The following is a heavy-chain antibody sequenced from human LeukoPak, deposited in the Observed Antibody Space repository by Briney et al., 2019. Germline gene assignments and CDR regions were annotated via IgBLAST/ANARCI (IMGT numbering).Heavy chain of an antibody. V-gene: IGHV3-23*01. CDR3: ARSIYASGSSYTFDI. D-gene: IGHD3-10*01. CDR2: ISVSGGST. Sequence: GGSLRLSCAASGFTFSSYAMSWVRQAPGKAPEWVSGISVSGGSTYSADSVKGRFITSRDNSKNTLYVQMNTLRAEDTAVYYCARSIYASGSSYTFDIWGQGTMVTVSS. CDR1: GFTFSSYA. J-gene: IGHJ3*02.